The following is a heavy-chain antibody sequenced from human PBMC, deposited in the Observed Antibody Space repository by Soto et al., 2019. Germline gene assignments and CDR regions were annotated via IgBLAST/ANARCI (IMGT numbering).Heavy chain of an antibody. V-gene: IGHV5-51*01. CDR1: GYSFTTSC. CDR2: ICPGDSDT. J-gene: IGHJ6*02. D-gene: IGHD5-12*01. Sequence: GASLKISCQGSGYSFTTSCIGWVRQVLGKGVELMAIICPGDSDTRYSACVQGQVDNSTDKAIGTAYLQWRSVKAVYNCMCYCSRSGYSSHGMDVWGQGTTVTVSS. CDR3: SRSGYSSHGMDV.